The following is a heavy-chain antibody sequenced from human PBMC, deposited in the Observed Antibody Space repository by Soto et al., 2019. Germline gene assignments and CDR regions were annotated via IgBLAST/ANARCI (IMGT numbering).Heavy chain of an antibody. Sequence: QLQLQESGPGLVKPSETLSLTCTVSGGSISSSSYYWGWIRQPPGKGLEWIGSIHYSGSTYYNPSLKSRVTISVDTSKNQISLKLSSVTAADTAVYYCARGRRYSSSWYSDYWGQGTLVTVS. J-gene: IGHJ4*02. V-gene: IGHV4-39*01. CDR1: GGSISSSSYY. CDR3: ARGRRYSSSWYSDY. D-gene: IGHD6-13*01. CDR2: IHYSGST.